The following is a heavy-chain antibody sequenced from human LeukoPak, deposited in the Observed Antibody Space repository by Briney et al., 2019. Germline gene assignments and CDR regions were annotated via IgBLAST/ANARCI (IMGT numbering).Heavy chain of an antibody. Sequence: GGSLRLSWAASGFTFSSFWMHWVRQAPGEGLVWVSFINNDGSIASYADSVKGRFTISRDNAKNTVYLQMNSLGAEDRAVYYCARGGPAGQTPDYWGHGTLVTVSS. J-gene: IGHJ4*01. CDR3: ARGGPAGQTPDY. D-gene: IGHD5-12*01. CDR2: INNDGSIA. CDR1: GFTFSSFW. V-gene: IGHV3-74*01.